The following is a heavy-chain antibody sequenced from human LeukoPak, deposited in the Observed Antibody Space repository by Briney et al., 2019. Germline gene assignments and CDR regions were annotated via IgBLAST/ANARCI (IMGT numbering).Heavy chain of an antibody. V-gene: IGHV3-30-3*01. CDR2: ISYDGSNK. CDR1: GFTFSSYA. J-gene: IGHJ3*02. D-gene: IGHD2-15*01. Sequence: GGSLRLSCAASGFTFSSYAMHWVRQAPGKGLEWVAVISYDGSNKYYADSVKGRFTISRDNSKNTLYLQMNSLRAEDTAVYYCARHDVVSRAFDIWGPGTMVTVSS. CDR3: ARHDVVSRAFDI.